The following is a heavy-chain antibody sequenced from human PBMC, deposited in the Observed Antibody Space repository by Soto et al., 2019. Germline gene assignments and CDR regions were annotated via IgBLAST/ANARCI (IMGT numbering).Heavy chain of an antibody. CDR3: ARGAGIAAAGKGHWFAP. Sequence: ETLSLTCAVYGGSFSGYYWSWIRQPPGKGLEWIGEINHSGSTNYNPSLKSRVTISVDTSKNQFSLKLSSVTAADTAVYYCARGAGIAAAGKGHWFAPWGQGTLVPVSS. J-gene: IGHJ5*02. D-gene: IGHD6-13*01. V-gene: IGHV4-34*01. CDR2: INHSGST. CDR1: GGSFSGYY.